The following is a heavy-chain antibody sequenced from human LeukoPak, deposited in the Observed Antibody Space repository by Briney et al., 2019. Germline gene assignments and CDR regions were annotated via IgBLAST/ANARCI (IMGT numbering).Heavy chain of an antibody. V-gene: IGHV3-23*01. CDR2: ISGSGGST. CDR1: GFTFSSYA. D-gene: IGHD5-18*01. CDR3: AKEGYSYGHFDY. J-gene: IGHJ4*02. Sequence: GGSLRLSCAASGFTFSSYAMSWVRQAPGKGLEWVSAISGSGGSTYYADSVKGWFTISRDNSKNTLYLQMNGLRAEDTAVYYCAKEGYSYGHFDYWGQGTLVTVSS.